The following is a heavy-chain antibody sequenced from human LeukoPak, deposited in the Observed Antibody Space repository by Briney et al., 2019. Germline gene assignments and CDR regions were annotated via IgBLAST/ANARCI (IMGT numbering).Heavy chain of an antibody. V-gene: IGHV1-2*02. Sequence: ASVNVSCKASGYTFTGYYMHWVRQAPGQGLEWMGWINSNSGGTNYAQKFQGRVTMIRDPSISTAYMELSRLRSDDTAVYYCASTNWLFDYWGQGTLVTVSS. CDR3: ASTNWLFDY. J-gene: IGHJ4*02. CDR2: INSNSGGT. CDR1: GYTFTGYY. D-gene: IGHD1-1*01.